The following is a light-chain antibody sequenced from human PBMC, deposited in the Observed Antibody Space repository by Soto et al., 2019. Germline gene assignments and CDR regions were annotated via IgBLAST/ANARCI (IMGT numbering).Light chain of an antibody. CDR2: EVN. J-gene: IGLJ1*01. Sequence: VLTQPPSASGSPGQSVTISCTGTSSDVGGYNYVSWYQQHPGKVPKVLISEVNKRPSGVPDRFSGSKSGNTASLTVSGLQADDEADYYCSSFAGTFFVFGTGTKVTVL. CDR3: SSFAGTFFV. V-gene: IGLV2-8*01. CDR1: SSDVGGYNY.